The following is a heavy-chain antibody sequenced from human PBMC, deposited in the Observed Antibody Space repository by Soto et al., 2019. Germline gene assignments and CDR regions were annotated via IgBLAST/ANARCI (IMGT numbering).Heavy chain of an antibody. Sequence: ASVKVSCKASGGTFSSYAISWVRQAPGQGLEWMGGIIPIFGTANYAQKFQGRVTIAADESTSTAYMELSSLRSEDTAVYYCAIVVDGSSVYYYVPHWFDPWGQGTLVTDSS. J-gene: IGHJ5*02. CDR2: IIPIFGTA. D-gene: IGHD3-22*01. CDR1: GGTFSSYA. CDR3: AIVVDGSSVYYYVPHWFDP. V-gene: IGHV1-69*13.